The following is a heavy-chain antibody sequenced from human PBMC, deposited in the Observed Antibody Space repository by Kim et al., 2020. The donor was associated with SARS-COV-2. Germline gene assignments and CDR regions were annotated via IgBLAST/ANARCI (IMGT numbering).Heavy chain of an antibody. J-gene: IGHJ6*02. D-gene: IGHD6-13*01. Sequence: GGSLRPSCAASGFTFSDYYMSWIRQAPGKGLEWVSYISSSGSTIYYADFVKGRFTISRDNAKNSLYLQMNSLRAEDTAVYYCARVRGAAGPFYYYYYGMDVWGQGTTVTVSS. CDR2: ISSSGSTI. V-gene: IGHV3-11*01. CDR3: ARVRGAAGPFYYYYYGMDV. CDR1: GFTFSDYY.